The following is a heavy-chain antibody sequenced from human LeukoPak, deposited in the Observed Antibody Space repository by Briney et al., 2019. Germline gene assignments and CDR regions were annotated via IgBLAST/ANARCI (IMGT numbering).Heavy chain of an antibody. J-gene: IGHJ6*03. D-gene: IGHD2-21*01. CDR3: ARVAVIPILYYYYYYMDV. CDR2: IKQDGSEK. CDR1: GFTFSSYW. Sequence: PGESLRLSCAASGFTFSSYWMSWVRQAPGKGLEWVANIKQDGSEKYYVDSVKGRFTISRDNAKNSLYLQMNSLRAEDTAVYYCARVAVIPILYYYYYYMDVWGKGTMVTVSS. V-gene: IGHV3-7*01.